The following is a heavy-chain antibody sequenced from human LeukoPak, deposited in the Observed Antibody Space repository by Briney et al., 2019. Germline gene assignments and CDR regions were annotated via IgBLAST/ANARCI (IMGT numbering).Heavy chain of an antibody. CDR3: ARGHSGSHPEDYYYYYGMDV. V-gene: IGHV4-61*08. Sequence: SETLSLTCTVSGGSISSGGYYWSWIRQPPGKGLEWIGYIYYSGSTNYNPSLKSRVTISVDTSKNQFSLKLSSVTAADTAVYYCARGHSGSHPEDYYYYYGMDVWGQGTTVTVSS. D-gene: IGHD1-26*01. J-gene: IGHJ6*02. CDR1: GGSISSGGYY. CDR2: IYYSGST.